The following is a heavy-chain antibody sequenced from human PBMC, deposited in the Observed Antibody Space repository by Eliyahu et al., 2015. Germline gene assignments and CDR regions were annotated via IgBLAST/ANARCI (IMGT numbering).Heavy chain of an antibody. CDR3: AKDLSRSWNLDY. CDR1: GFTFSSXA. CDR2: ISGSGGST. Sequence: EVQLLESGGGLVQPGGSLRLSXAASGFTFSSXAMSWVRQAPGKGLEWVSAISGSGGSTFYADSVKGRFTISRDNSKNTLYLQMNSLRAEDTAVYYCAKDLSRSWNLDYWGQGTLVTVSS. J-gene: IGHJ4*02. D-gene: IGHD6-13*01. V-gene: IGHV3-23*01.